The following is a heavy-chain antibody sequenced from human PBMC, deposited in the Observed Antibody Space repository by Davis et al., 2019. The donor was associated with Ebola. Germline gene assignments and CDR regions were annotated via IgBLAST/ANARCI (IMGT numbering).Heavy chain of an antibody. D-gene: IGHD1-14*01. CDR1: GGSISTTSYY. V-gene: IGHV4-61*01. Sequence: SETLSLTCTVSGGSISTTSYYWSWIRQPPGKGLEWIGYIDYSGSSNYNPSLKSRVTISLDTSKSEFSLKVGSVTAADTAVYFCARARRYTARQDAFDIWGQGTVVIVSS. CDR3: ARARRYTARQDAFDI. CDR2: IDYSGSS. J-gene: IGHJ3*02.